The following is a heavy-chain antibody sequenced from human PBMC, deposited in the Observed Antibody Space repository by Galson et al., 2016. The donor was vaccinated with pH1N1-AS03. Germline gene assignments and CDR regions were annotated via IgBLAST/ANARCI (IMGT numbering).Heavy chain of an antibody. Sequence: SVKVSCKASGYTFTGNYLHWVRQAPGQGLEWVGWINPNSGDTSYAQKFQGRVTMTRDTSISAAFLEMTSLRPEDTAIYYCARNWNYFNLWGQGVLVTVSS. CDR1: GYTFTGNY. V-gene: IGHV1-2*02. D-gene: IGHD1-1*01. J-gene: IGHJ4*02. CDR2: INPNSGDT. CDR3: ARNWNYFNL.